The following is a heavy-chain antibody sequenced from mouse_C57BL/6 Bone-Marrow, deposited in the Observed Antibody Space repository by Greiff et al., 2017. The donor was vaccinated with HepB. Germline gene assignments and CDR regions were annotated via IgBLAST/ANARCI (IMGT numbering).Heavy chain of an antibody. CDR3: TRDYYGSPGWYFDV. CDR2: ISSGGDYI. Sequence: EVQRVESGEGLVKPGGSLKLSCAASGFTFSSYAMSWVRQTPEKRLEWVAYISSGGDYIYDADTVKGRFTISRDNARNTLYLQMSSLKSEDTAMYYCTRDYYGSPGWYFDVWGTGTTVTVSS. D-gene: IGHD1-1*01. V-gene: IGHV5-9-1*02. CDR1: GFTFSSYA. J-gene: IGHJ1*03.